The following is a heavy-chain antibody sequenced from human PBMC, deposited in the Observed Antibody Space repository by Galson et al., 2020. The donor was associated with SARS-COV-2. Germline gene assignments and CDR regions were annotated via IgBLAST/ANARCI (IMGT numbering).Heavy chain of an antibody. V-gene: IGHV3-49*04. D-gene: IGHD3-10*01. Sequence: GESLKISCRGSGFTFGDYGVNWVRQAPGKGLEWVGFIRSKAFSETTQYAASVKGRFTISRDDSKSIAYLQMNSLKTEDTAVYYCTRALLLDSWGQGTLVTVSS. CDR2: IRSKAFSETT. CDR1: GFTFGDYG. J-gene: IGHJ4*02. CDR3: TRALLLDS.